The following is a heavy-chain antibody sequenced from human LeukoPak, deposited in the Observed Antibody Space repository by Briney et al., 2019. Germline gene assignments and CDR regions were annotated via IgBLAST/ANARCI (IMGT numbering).Heavy chain of an antibody. J-gene: IGHJ4*02. CDR2: IKEDGSEK. D-gene: IGHD1-26*01. V-gene: IGHV3-7*01. CDR1: GFIFTDYW. CDR3: AGLGMVGATPRTFDS. Sequence: GGSLRLSCAASGFIFTDYWMYWVRQAPGRGLAWVASIKEDGSEKNYVDSVKGRFTISRDNAKNSVYLQMNSLRVEDTAVYYCAGLGMVGATPRTFDSGGQGPWSPSPQ.